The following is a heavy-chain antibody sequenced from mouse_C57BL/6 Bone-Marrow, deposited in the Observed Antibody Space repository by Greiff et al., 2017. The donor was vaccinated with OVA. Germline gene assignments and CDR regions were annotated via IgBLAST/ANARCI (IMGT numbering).Heavy chain of an antibody. V-gene: IGHV1-72*01. CDR1: GYTFTSYW. J-gene: IGHJ1*03. CDR2: IDPNSGGT. CDR3: ARSLITTVVCHWYFDV. D-gene: IGHD1-1*01. Sequence: QVQLQQPGAELVKPGASVKLSCKASGYTFTSYWMHWVKQRPGRGLEWIGRIDPNSGGTKHNEKFKRKATLTVDKPSSTAYMQLSSLTSEDSAVYYGARSLITTVVCHWYFDVWGTGTTVTGSS.